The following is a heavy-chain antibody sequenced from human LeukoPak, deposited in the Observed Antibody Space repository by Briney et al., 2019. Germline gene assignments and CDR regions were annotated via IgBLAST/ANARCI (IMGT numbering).Heavy chain of an antibody. Sequence: GGSLRLSCAASGFTFSSYAMHWVRQAPGKGLEWVANITYDGSNKYYADSVKGRFTISRDNSKNTLYLQMDSPRAEDAAVYYCAQGYSYGNDYWGQGTLVTVSS. CDR1: GFTFSSYA. J-gene: IGHJ4*02. CDR2: ITYDGSNK. V-gene: IGHV3-30-3*01. D-gene: IGHD5-18*01. CDR3: AQGYSYGNDY.